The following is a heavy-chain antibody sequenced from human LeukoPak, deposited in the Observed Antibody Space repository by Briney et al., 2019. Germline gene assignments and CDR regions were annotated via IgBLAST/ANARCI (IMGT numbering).Heavy chain of an antibody. J-gene: IGHJ4*02. CDR1: GFTFGNAW. CDR2: IKEDGTET. V-gene: IGHV3-7*03. Sequence: GGSLRLSCAASGFTFGNAWMNWVRQAAGKGLEWVANIKEDGTETYYVDSVKGRFTISRDNAKNSLYLQMNSLRVEDTAVYYCAKEGRSLQTYWGQGTLVTVSS. CDR3: AKEGRSLQTY. D-gene: IGHD5-24*01.